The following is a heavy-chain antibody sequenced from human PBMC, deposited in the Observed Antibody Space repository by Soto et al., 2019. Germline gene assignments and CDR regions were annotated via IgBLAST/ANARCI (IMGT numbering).Heavy chain of an antibody. D-gene: IGHD1-26*01. V-gene: IGHV2-5*01. J-gene: IGHJ3*02. CDR2: IYWNDDK. CDR1: GFSLSTSGVG. CDR3: AHLGRVKAFDI. Sequence: QITLKESGPTLVKPTQTLTLTCTFSGFSLSTSGVGVGWIRQPPGKALEWLALIYWNDDKRYSPSLKSRLTITKDPSKNQVVLTMTNMDPVDTHTYYCAHLGRVKAFDIWGQGTMVTVSS.